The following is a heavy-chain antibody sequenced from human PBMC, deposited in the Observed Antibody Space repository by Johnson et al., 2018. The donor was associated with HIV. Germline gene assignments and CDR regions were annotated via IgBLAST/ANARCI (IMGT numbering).Heavy chain of an antibody. CDR3: AKDRGLERRERAFDI. CDR2: ISWNSGSI. CDR1: GFTVSSNY. D-gene: IGHD1-1*01. J-gene: IGHJ3*02. Sequence: EVQLVESGGGLVQPGGSLRLSCAASGFTVSSNYMSWVRQAPGKGLEWVSGISWNSGSIGYADSVKGRFTISRDNSKNSLYLQMNSLRAEDTALYYCAKDRGLERRERAFDIWGQGTMVTVSS. V-gene: IGHV3-9*01.